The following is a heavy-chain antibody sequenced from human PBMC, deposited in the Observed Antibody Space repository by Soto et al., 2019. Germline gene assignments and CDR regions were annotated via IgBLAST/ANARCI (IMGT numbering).Heavy chain of an antibody. V-gene: IGHV3-23*01. CDR1: GFTWNQYT. D-gene: IGHD4-17*01. CDR3: AKDKVPDGAWDIDY. J-gene: IGHJ4*02. Sequence: LRLSYVGCGFTWNQYTMNWVRQAPGKGKERISGIIGGNVDTYYAVSVKGRFTISRDNSKNTLFLQMDSLTVGDTVIYYCAKDKVPDGAWDIDYWGQGAPVTVSS. CDR2: IIGGNVDT.